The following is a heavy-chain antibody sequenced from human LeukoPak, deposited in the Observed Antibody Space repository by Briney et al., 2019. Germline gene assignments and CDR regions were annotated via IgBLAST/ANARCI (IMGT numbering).Heavy chain of an antibody. J-gene: IGHJ4*02. CDR3: AGQGGVSGPPIDY. CDR1: GYSFTSYW. V-gene: IGHV5-51*01. CDR2: VNPGDSDT. D-gene: IGHD5/OR15-5a*01. Sequence: GESLKISCEASGYSFTSYWIGWVRQMPGKGLEWMGIVNPGDSDTRYSPSFQGQVTISADKSISTAYLQWSSLKASDTAMYYCAGQGGVSGPPIDYWGQGTLVTVSS.